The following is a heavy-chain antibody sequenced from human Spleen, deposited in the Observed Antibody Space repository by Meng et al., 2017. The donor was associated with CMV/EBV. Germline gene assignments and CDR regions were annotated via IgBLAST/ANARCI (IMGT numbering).Heavy chain of an antibody. V-gene: IGHV1-69*16. CDR1: GGTFSSYT. CDR3: ARLQLGTKSVFDY. Sequence: SVKVSCKASGGTFSSYTVNWVRQGPGHGPEWMGGIIPVLGTANYAQKFHGRVTITTDDSASTAYMELSSLRSEDTAVYYCARLQLGTKSVFDYWGQGTLVTVSS. J-gene: IGHJ4*02. D-gene: IGHD7-27*01. CDR2: IIPVLGTA.